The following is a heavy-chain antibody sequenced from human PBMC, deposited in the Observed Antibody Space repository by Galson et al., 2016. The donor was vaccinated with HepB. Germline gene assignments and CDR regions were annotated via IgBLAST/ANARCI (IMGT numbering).Heavy chain of an antibody. CDR1: GYTFSDYY. V-gene: IGHV1-2*02. D-gene: IGHD2-21*01. CDR2: INPNNGDI. J-gene: IGHJ4*02. Sequence: SCKASGYTFSDYYMHWVRQAPGQGLEWMGWINPNNGDINYAHKFQARVTISRDRAITTVYMALTRLTSADTAVYYCARSTALDHYSFLWGQGTLVTVSS. CDR3: ARSTALDHYSFL.